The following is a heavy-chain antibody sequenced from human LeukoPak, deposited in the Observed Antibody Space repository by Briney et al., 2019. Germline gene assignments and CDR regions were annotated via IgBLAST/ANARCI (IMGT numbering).Heavy chain of an antibody. CDR3: ATDSESRRSYSNHVYYYYMDV. V-gene: IGHV1-24*01. CDR2: FDPEDGET. CDR1: GYTLTELS. Sequence: GASVKVSCKVSGYTLTELSMHWVRQAPGKGLEWMGGFDPEDGETIYAQKFQGRVTMTEDTSTDTAYMELSSLRSEDTAVYYCATDSESRRSYSNHVYYYYMDVWGKGTTVTVSS. J-gene: IGHJ6*03. D-gene: IGHD4-11*01.